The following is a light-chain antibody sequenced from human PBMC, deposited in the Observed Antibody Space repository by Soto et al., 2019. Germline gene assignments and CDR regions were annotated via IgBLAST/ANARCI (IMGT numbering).Light chain of an antibody. Sequence: QSVLTQPASVSGPPGQSITISCCGTSSDIGSYNHVAWYQQFPGKSPKLMIYAVSARPSGVSDRFSGSTSGIMASLIISGLQTEDEADYYCISYTDRQSYLFGTGTK. CDR2: AVS. CDR3: ISYTDRQSYL. V-gene: IGLV2-14*03. CDR1: SSDIGSYNH. J-gene: IGLJ1*01.